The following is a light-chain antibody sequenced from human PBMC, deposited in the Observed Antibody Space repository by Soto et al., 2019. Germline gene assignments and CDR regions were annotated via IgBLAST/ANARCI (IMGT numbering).Light chain of an antibody. CDR1: QGISSY. J-gene: IGKJ4*01. CDR2: AAS. V-gene: IGKV1-8*01. CDR3: QQYYSHPLT. Sequence: AIQMTQSPSSFSASTGDRVTITCRASQGISSYFAWYQQKPGKAPKLLIYAASTLQSGVPSRFSGSGSGTDFTLTISCLQSEDFATYYGQQYYSHPLTFGGGTKVEIK.